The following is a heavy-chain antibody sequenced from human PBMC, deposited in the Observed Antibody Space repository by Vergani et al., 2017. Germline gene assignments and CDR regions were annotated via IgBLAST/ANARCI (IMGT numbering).Heavy chain of an antibody. Sequence: QVQLVQSGAEVKKPGSSVKVSCKASGGTFSSYAISWVRQAPGQGLEWMGRSIPILGIANYAQKFQGRVTITADKSTSTAYMELSSLRSEDTAVYYCARAIVVVAATFSYYYGMDVWGQGTTVTVSS. V-gene: IGHV1-69*04. J-gene: IGHJ6*02. D-gene: IGHD2-15*01. CDR3: ARAIVVVAATFSYYYGMDV. CDR1: GGTFSSYA. CDR2: SIPILGIA.